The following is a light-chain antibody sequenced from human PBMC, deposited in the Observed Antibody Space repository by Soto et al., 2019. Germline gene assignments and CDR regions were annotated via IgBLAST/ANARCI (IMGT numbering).Light chain of an antibody. CDR2: TAS. Sequence: EIQMTQSPSSVSASVGDRVTISCRASQDIDRWLAWFQHKPGKAPKLLISTASSLQSGVPSRFSGSGSGTDFTLTIASLQFEDFATYYCLQSDTFPYTFGLGTKLEIK. CDR3: LQSDTFPYT. V-gene: IGKV1D-12*01. J-gene: IGKJ2*01. CDR1: QDIDRW.